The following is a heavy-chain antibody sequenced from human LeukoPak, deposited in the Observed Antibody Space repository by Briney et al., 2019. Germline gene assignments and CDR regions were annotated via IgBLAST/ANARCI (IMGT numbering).Heavy chain of an antibody. Sequence: GGSLRLSCAASGFTFSSYGMHWVRQAPGKGLEWVAFIRYDGSNKYYADSVKGRFTISRDNSKNTLYLQMNSLRAEDTAVYYCAKLAKLYHYYMDVWGKGTTVTISS. CDR3: AKLAKLYHYYMDV. D-gene: IGHD3-3*02. CDR1: GFTFSSYG. J-gene: IGHJ6*03. V-gene: IGHV3-30*02. CDR2: IRYDGSNK.